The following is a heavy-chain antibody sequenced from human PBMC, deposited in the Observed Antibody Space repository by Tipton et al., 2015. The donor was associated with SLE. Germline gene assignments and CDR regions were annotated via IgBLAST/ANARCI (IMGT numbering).Heavy chain of an antibody. CDR3: ARVRTRDTSDVPVYFFDY. J-gene: IGHJ4*02. D-gene: IGHD3-22*01. Sequence: TLSLTCTVSGGSISSSSDYWGWIRQPPGKGLEWIGSIYYSGSTYYNPSLKSRVTISVDTSTNQFSLTLSSVTAADTAVYYCARVRTRDTSDVPVYFFDYWGQGTLVTVSP. CDR1: GGSISSSSDY. V-gene: IGHV4-39*07. CDR2: IYYSGST.